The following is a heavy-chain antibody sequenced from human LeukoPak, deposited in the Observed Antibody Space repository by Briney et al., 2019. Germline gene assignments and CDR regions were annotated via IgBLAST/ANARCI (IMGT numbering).Heavy chain of an antibody. CDR1: GYTFTSYG. J-gene: IGHJ4*02. V-gene: IGHV1-18*01. CDR2: ISAYNGNT. Sequence: ASVKVSCKASGYTFTSYGISWVRQAPGQGLEWMGWISAYNGNTNYAQKLQGRVTMTTDTSTSTTYMELRSLRSDDTAVYYCARVGGGSYWFSYFDYWGQGTLVTVSS. CDR3: ARVGGGSYWFSYFDY. D-gene: IGHD1-26*01.